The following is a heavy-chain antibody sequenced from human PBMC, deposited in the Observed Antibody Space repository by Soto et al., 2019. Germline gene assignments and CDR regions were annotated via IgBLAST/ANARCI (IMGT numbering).Heavy chain of an antibody. CDR3: ARGVGSSPPRY. V-gene: IGHV4-59*01. Sequence: XTLSLPCTVSGGSLSSYYWSWIRQPPGKGLEWIGYIYYSGSTNYNPSLKSRVTISVDTSKNQISLKLTSATSSDTSVYFCARGVGSSPPRYWGRGTLGPVSS. D-gene: IGHD3-9*01. J-gene: IGHJ4*02. CDR1: GGSLSSYY. CDR2: IYYSGST.